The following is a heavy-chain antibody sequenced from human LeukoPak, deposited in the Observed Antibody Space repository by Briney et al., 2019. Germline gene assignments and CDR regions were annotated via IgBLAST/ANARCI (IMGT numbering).Heavy chain of an antibody. D-gene: IGHD6-19*01. CDR1: GFTFTSFA. CDR3: AKGLRGAVAGNPLDY. V-gene: IGHV3-30*18. Sequence: GGSLRLSCAASGFTFTSFAMHWVRQAPGKGLEWVSAISFDGSNKFYADSVKGRFTISRDQYKNTLYVQMNSLRVEDTAVYFCAKGLRGAVAGNPLDYWGQGTLVTVSS. J-gene: IGHJ4*02. CDR2: ISFDGSNK.